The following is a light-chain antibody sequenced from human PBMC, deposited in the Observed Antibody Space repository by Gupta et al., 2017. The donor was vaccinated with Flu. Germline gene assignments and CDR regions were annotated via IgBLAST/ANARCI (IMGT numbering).Light chain of an antibody. CDR1: QSVSSY. V-gene: IGKV3-11*01. CDR3: QQRSNWPPWT. J-gene: IGKJ1*01. Sequence: ENVFTQSPATLSLSPWERATLSCRASQSVSSYLAWYQQKPGQAPRLLIYDASNRATGIPARFSGSGSGTDFTLTISSLEPEDFAVYYCQQRSNWPPWTFGQGTKVEIK. CDR2: DAS.